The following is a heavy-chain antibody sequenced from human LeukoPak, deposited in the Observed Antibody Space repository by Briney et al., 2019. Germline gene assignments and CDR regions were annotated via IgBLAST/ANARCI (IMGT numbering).Heavy chain of an antibody. CDR2: INPNSGGT. Sequence: RASVKVSCKASGYTFPDYFMYWVRQAPGQGLEWMGWINPNSGGTSSAQKFQGRVTMTRDTSVTTAYMDLDRLRSDDTAVYYCARGRAGDYFDSWGQGTLVTVSS. V-gene: IGHV1-2*02. CDR3: ARGRAGDYFDS. J-gene: IGHJ4*02. CDR1: GYTFPDYF.